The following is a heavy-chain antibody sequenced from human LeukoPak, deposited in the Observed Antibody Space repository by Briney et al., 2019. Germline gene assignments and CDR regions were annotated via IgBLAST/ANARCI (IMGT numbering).Heavy chain of an antibody. V-gene: IGHV3-72*01. Sequence: GGSLRLSCAASGFTFSDHYVHWVRQAPGKGLEWVGRTRNKASSYTTEYAASVKGRFTISRDDSKNSLYLQMSSLKTDDTAVYYCVRASYSSGWYPDYWGQGTLVTVSS. J-gene: IGHJ4*02. CDR1: GFTFSDHY. D-gene: IGHD6-19*01. CDR2: TRNKASSYTT. CDR3: VRASYSSGWYPDY.